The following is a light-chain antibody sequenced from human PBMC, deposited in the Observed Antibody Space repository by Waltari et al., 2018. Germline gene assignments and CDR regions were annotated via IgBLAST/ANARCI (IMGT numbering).Light chain of an antibody. CDR1: SSDVGAYNI. CDR2: EVT. Sequence: QSALTQPASVSGSPGQSITISCPGTSSDVGAYNIVSWYQQHPGKAPKLMIYEVTHRPSGVSYRFSGSKSGNTASLTISGLQTEDEADYYCSSYGSSRHVIFGGGTKLTVL. CDR3: SSYGSSRHVI. V-gene: IGLV2-14*01. J-gene: IGLJ2*01.